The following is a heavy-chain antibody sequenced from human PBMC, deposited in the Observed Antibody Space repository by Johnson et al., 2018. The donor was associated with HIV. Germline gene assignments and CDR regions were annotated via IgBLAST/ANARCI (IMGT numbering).Heavy chain of an antibody. CDR1: GFSFSNTW. J-gene: IGHJ3*02. CDR2: MKSKSDGGTT. V-gene: IGHV3-15*01. CDR3: TTGDCSGGSCHAFDI. Sequence: VQLVESGGSLVKPGGSLRLSCAASGFSFSNTWMSWVRQAPGKGLEWVAGMKSKSDGGTTAYAAPVTGRFTISRDDSINTVYLQMNSLKSEDMAVYYCTTGDCSGGSCHAFDIWGQGTMVTVSS. D-gene: IGHD2-15*01.